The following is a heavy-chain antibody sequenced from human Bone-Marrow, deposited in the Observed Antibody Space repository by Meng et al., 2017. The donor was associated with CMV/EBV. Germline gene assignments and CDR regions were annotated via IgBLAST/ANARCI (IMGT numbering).Heavy chain of an antibody. CDR2: ISDSGGST. CDR1: GFTFSSSA. Sequence: AAAGFTFSSSARSWVRRPPGKGLEWVSAISDSGGSTYYAASMKGRFTISRDNSKNTLYLQMNSLRAEDTAVYYCAKGWIAAAAAFDYWGQGTLVTVSS. D-gene: IGHD6-13*01. J-gene: IGHJ4*02. V-gene: IGHV3-23*01. CDR3: AKGWIAAAAAFDY.